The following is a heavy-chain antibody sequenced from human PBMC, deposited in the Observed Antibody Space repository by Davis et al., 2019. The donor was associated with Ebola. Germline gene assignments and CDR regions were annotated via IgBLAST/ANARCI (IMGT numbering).Heavy chain of an antibody. J-gene: IGHJ4*02. CDR1: GFSFSSCS. CDR3: ARDPEWWSPVGGGFDY. CDR2: ISSSSTSR. D-gene: IGHD2-15*01. V-gene: IGHV3-21*01. Sequence: GESLKISCAASGFSFSSCSMNWVRQAPGKGLEWVSSISSSSTSRYYVDSVKGRFTISRDNAKNSLYLQMNSLRAEDTAVYYCARDPEWWSPVGGGFDYWGQGTLVTVSS.